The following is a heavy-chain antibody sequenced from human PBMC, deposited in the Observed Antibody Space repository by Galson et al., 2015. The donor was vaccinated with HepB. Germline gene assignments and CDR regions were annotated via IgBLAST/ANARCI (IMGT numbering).Heavy chain of an antibody. CDR3: AKDLLGSGSYLFDP. CDR1: GFTFSSYS. D-gene: IGHD3-10*01. CDR2: SSSTNKYI. V-gene: IGHV3-21*04. J-gene: IGHJ5*02. Sequence: SLRLSCAASGFTFSSYSMNWVRQAPGKGLEWVSSSSSTNKYIQYADSVKGRFTISRDNSKNTLYLQMNSLRAEDTAVYYCAKDLLGSGSYLFDPWGQGTLVTVSS.